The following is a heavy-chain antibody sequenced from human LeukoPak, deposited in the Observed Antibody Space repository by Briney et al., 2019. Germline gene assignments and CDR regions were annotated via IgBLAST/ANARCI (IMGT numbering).Heavy chain of an antibody. D-gene: IGHD2-8*01. CDR3: GRGNAPTY. V-gene: IGHV3-21*01. J-gene: IGHJ4*02. Sequence: GGSLRLSCAASGFTVSSNYMSWVRHAPGKGLEWVSSISSSSSYIYYADSVKGRFTISRDNAKNSLYLQMNSLRAEDTAVYYCGRGNAPTYWGQGTLGTVSS. CDR2: ISSSSSYI. CDR1: GFTVSSNY.